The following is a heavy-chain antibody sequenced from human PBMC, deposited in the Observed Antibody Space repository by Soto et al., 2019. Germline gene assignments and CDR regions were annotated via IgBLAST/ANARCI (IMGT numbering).Heavy chain of an antibody. Sequence: PGGSLRLSCGASGFTCSDYWMSWVRQAPGKGPEWVANIKFDGSEKQYVDSVRGRFTISRDNSRNSLFLQMNSLRVGDTAVYYCVKDGGYCSSSTCYPPRHHYFDSRGPGTLLTVSS. V-gene: IGHV3-7*03. D-gene: IGHD2-2*01. CDR3: VKDGGYCSSSTCYPPRHHYFDS. CDR1: GFTCSDYW. CDR2: IKFDGSEK. J-gene: IGHJ4*02.